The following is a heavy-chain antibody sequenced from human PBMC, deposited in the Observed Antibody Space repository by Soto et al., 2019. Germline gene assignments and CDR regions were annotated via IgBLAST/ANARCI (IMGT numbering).Heavy chain of an antibody. CDR1: GFTFSSYG. D-gene: IGHD3-3*01. Sequence: GGSLRLSCAASGFTFSSYGMHWVRQAPGKGLEWVAVISYDRSNKYYADSVKGRFTISRDNSKNTLYLQMNSLRAEDTAVYYCAKDPTRWSYYYYGMDVWGQGTTVTVSS. J-gene: IGHJ6*02. V-gene: IGHV3-30*18. CDR3: AKDPTRWSYYYYGMDV. CDR2: ISYDRSNK.